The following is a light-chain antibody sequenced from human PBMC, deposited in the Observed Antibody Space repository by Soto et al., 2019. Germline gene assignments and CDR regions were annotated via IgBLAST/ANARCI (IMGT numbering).Light chain of an antibody. CDR1: QSVSSN. CDR3: QQYNNWPPIT. V-gene: IGKV3-15*01. Sequence: EIVMTQSPATLSVSPGERATLSCRASQSVSSNLAWYQQKPGQAPRLLIYGASTRATGIPARFSGSGSGTDFILTISSLQSEDFALYYCQQYNNWPPITFGQGTKLEIK. J-gene: IGKJ2*01. CDR2: GAS.